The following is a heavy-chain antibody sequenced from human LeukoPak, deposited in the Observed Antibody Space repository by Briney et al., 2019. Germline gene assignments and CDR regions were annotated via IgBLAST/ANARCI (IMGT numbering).Heavy chain of an antibody. CDR1: GASFSHFY. CDR2: INLTGNTNYTPTLT. J-gene: IGHJ6*03. CDR3: ARVRHDPLEYGYYMDV. V-gene: IGHV4-34*01. D-gene: IGHD3-3*01. Sequence: ETLSLTFVVDGASFSHFYWTWIRQTPRTGLEWIGEINLTGNTNYTPTLTDYNPSLKSRVIISLDTSKNQLSLTLNSVTAADTGVYFCARVRHDPLEYGYYMDVWGKGTTVTVSS.